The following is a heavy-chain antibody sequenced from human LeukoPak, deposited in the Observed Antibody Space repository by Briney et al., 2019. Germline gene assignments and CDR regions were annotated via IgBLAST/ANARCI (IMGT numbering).Heavy chain of an antibody. CDR1: GGSFSGYY. V-gene: IGHV4-34*01. J-gene: IGHJ5*02. D-gene: IGHD3-10*01. CDR3: ARGGLLWFGELGTNWFDP. CDR2: INHSGST. Sequence: PSETLSLTCAVYGGSFSGYYWSWIRQPPGKGLEWIGEINHSGSTNYNPSLKSRVTISVDTSKNQFSLKLSSVTAADTAVYYCARGGLLWFGELGTNWFDPWGQGTLVIVSS.